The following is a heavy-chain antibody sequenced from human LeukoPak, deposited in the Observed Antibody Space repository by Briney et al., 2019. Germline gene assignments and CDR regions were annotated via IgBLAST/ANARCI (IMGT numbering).Heavy chain of an antibody. D-gene: IGHD6-13*01. CDR1: GGSISSSSYY. Sequence: SETLSLTCTVSGGSISSSSYYWGWIRQPPGKGLEWIGNIYYSGSTYYNPSLKSRVTISVDTSKNQFSLSLNSVTPEDTAVPEQLVVNFWGQGTLVTVSS. CDR2: IYYSGST. CDR3: LVVNF. J-gene: IGHJ4*02. V-gene: IGHV4-39*03.